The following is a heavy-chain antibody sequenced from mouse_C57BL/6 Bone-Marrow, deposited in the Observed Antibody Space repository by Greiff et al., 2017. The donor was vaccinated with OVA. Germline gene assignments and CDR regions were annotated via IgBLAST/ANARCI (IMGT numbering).Heavy chain of an antibody. CDR1: GYSITSCYY. D-gene: IGHD2-5*01. CDR2: ISYDGSN. V-gene: IGHV3-6*01. Sequence: EVKLQESGPGLVKPSQSLSLTCSVPGYSITSCYYWYWIRQFPGNKLEWMGYISYDGSNNYNPSLKNSISLTRDTSNNQFFLQLNSVPTEDTATYYCARAGYYSNYEFAYWGQGTLVTVSA. J-gene: IGHJ3*01. CDR3: ARAGYYSNYEFAY.